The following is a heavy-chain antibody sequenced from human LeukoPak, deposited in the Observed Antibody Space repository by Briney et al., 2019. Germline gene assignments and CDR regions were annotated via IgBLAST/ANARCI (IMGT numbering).Heavy chain of an antibody. Sequence: SETLSLTCTVSGGSISSYYWSWIRQPPGKRLEWIGYIYYSGSTNYNPSLKSRVTISVDTSKNQFSLKLSSVTAADTAVYYCARVPTPPSRYYYYGMDVWGQGTTVTVSS. CDR2: IYYSGST. J-gene: IGHJ6*02. CDR3: ARVPTPPSRYYYYGMDV. CDR1: GGSISSYY. V-gene: IGHV4-59*01.